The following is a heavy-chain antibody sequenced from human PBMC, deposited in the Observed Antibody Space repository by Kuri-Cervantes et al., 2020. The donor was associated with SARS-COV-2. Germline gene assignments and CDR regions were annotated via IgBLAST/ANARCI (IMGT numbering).Heavy chain of an antibody. CDR2: IYYSGST. CDR3: ARATGRYDSSGYYPTNYYYMDV. Sequence: SETLSLTCTVSGGSISSGDYYWSWIRQPPGKGLEWIGYIYYSGSTYYNPSLKSRVTISVDTSKNQFSLKLSSVTAADTAVYYCARATGRYDSSGYYPTNYYYMDVWGKGTTVTVSS. D-gene: IGHD3-22*01. CDR1: GGSISSGDYY. V-gene: IGHV4-30-4*08. J-gene: IGHJ6*03.